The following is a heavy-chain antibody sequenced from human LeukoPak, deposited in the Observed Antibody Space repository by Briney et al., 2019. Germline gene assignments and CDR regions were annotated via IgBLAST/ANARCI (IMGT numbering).Heavy chain of an antibody. J-gene: IGHJ3*02. CDR3: ARSGVQWQWLLTYDAFDI. V-gene: IGHV3-30-3*01. Sequence: PGRSLRLSCAASGFTFSSYAMHWVRQAPGKGLKWVALISYDKSNKYYADSVKGRFTISRDNSKNTLFVQMNSLRTEDTAVYYCARSGVQWQWLLTYDAFDIWGQGTMVTVSS. D-gene: IGHD6-19*01. CDR2: ISYDKSNK. CDR1: GFTFSSYA.